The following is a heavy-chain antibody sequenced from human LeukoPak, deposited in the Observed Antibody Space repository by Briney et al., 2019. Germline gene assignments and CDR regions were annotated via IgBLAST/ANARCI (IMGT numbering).Heavy chain of an antibody. CDR3: ARDDLTNGYNGNF. CDR1: GFTFRRYS. Sequence: GGSLRLSCAASGFTFRRYSMNWIRQAPGKGLEWISYINEGSNNIFYADSVKGRFTISRDNAKNSLHLQMNSLRVDDTAVYYCARDDLTNGYNGNFWGQGTLVTVSS. J-gene: IGHJ4*02. CDR2: INEGSNNI. V-gene: IGHV3-48*01. D-gene: IGHD5-24*01.